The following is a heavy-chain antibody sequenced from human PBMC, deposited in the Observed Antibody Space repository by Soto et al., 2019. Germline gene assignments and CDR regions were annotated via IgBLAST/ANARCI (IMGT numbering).Heavy chain of an antibody. CDR3: ARDRSYRIAVAGRNWYFDL. D-gene: IGHD6-19*01. CDR1: GFTFSSYW. J-gene: IGHJ2*01. CDR2: IKQDGSEK. Sequence: GGSLRLSCAASGFTFSSYWMSWVRQAPGKGLEWVANIKQDGSEKYYVDSVKGRFTISRDNAKNSLYLQMNSLRAEDTAVYYCARDRSYRIAVAGRNWYFDLWGRGTLVTVSS. V-gene: IGHV3-7*01.